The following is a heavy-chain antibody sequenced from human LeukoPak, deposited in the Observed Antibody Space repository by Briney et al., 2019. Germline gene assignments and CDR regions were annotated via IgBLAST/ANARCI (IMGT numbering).Heavy chain of an antibody. J-gene: IGHJ4*02. CDR2: ISSSSSYM. D-gene: IGHD2-15*01. CDR1: GFTFSSYT. CDR3: ARSYRSGDFCYSYFDY. V-gene: IGHV3-21*01. Sequence: GGSLRLSCAASGFTFSSYTMNWVRQAPGKGLEWVSSISSSSSYMSYADSMKGRFTISRDNAKNSLFLQMNSLRAEDTAVYYCARSYRSGDFCYSYFDYWGQGALVTVSS.